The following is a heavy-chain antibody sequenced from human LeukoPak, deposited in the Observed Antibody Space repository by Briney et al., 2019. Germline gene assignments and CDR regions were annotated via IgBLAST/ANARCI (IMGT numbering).Heavy chain of an antibody. V-gene: IGHV4-59*01. CDR2: IYYSGST. Sequence: PSEPLSLTCTVSGGSIRSYYWSWIRQPPGKGLEWIGYIYYSGSTNYNPSLKSRVTISVDTSKNQFSLKLSSVTAADTAVYYCARAYSGYGQIDYWGQGTLVTVSS. CDR3: ARAYSGYGQIDY. D-gene: IGHD5-12*01. CDR1: GGSIRSYY. J-gene: IGHJ4*02.